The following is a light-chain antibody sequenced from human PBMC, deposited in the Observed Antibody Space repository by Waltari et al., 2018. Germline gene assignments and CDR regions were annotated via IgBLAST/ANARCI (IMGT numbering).Light chain of an antibody. J-gene: IGKJ1*01. V-gene: IGKV3-11*01. Sequence: EIVLTQSPANLSLHRGERATLSCRASQSVSSYLASYQQKPGQAPRLLIYYASNRATGIPARFSGSGSGTDFTLTISSLEPEDFAVYYCQQRSNWRRTFGQGTKVEIK. CDR2: YAS. CDR3: QQRSNWRRT. CDR1: QSVSSY.